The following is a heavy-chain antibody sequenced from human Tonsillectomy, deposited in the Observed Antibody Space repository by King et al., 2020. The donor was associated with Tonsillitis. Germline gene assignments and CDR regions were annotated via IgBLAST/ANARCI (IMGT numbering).Heavy chain of an antibody. CDR3: ARDKGGVWSIERFDY. CDR2: ISAYSGNT. Sequence: VQLVESGAEVKKPGASVKVSCKASGYTFSNHGISWVRQAPGQGPEWMGWISAYSGNTNYAQKLQGRVTMTTDTSTSTAYMELRSLRSDDTAVYYCARDKGGVWSIERFDYWGQGTLVTVSS. J-gene: IGHJ4*02. CDR1: GYTFSNHG. V-gene: IGHV1-18*01. D-gene: IGHD2-8*02.